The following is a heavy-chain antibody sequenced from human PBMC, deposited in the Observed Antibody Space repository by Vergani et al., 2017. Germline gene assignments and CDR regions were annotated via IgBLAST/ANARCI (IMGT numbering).Heavy chain of an antibody. CDR3: GRLEMDQFLSKESRWYFDF. CDR2: IYPGDSDT. CDR1: GYSFSNYW. V-gene: IGHV5-51*03. J-gene: IGHJ2*01. Sequence: EVQLVQSGAEVKKPGESLKISCKASGYSFSNYWIGWVRQMSGKGLEWMGIIYPGDSDTRYSPSFQGQVTISADKSFTTAYLQWGSLRASDTAVYYCGRLEMDQFLSKESRWYFDFWGRGTLVTVSS. D-gene: IGHD5-24*01.